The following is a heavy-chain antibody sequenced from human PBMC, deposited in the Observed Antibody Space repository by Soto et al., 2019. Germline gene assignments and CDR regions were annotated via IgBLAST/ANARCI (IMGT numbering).Heavy chain of an antibody. Sequence: QLQLQESGSGLVKPSQTLSLTCAVSGGSITSGNSYSWSWIRQPPGKGLEWIGSISHTGSTSYNPSLMCRVTMSVDKSKNHCSLKLSSVTAADMAVYYGARAVAPYVGTWFDPWGQGTLVIVAS. CDR3: ARAVAPYVGTWFDP. V-gene: IGHV4-30-2*01. J-gene: IGHJ5*02. D-gene: IGHD3-16*01. CDR1: GGSITSGNSYS. CDR2: ISHTGST.